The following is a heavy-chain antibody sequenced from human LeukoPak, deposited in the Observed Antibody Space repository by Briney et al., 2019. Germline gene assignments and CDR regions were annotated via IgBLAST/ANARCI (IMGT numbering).Heavy chain of an antibody. V-gene: IGHV5-51*01. J-gene: IGHJ4*02. Sequence: GESLKISCKGSGYSFTSCWIGWVRQMPGKGLKWMGIIYPGDSDTRYSPSFQGQVTISADKSISTAYLQWSSLKASDPAMYYCARLYYYYDSSGYVDYWGQGTLVTVSS. CDR2: IYPGDSDT. D-gene: IGHD3-22*01. CDR3: ARLYYYYDSSGYVDY. CDR1: GYSFTSCW.